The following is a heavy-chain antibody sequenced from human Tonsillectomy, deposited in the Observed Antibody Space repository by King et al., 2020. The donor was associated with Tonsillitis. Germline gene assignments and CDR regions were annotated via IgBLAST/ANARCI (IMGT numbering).Heavy chain of an antibody. Sequence: VQLVESGGGLVQPGGSLKLSCAASGFTFSGSAMHWVRQASGKGLEWLGRIRSKANSYATAYAASVKGRFTISRDDSKNTVYLQMNSLKNEDTAVYYCTRVAAPEYGDYGDYWGQGTLVTVSS. V-gene: IGHV3-73*02. CDR3: TRVAAPEYGDYGDY. CDR1: GFTFSGSA. D-gene: IGHD4-17*01. CDR2: IRSKANSYAT. J-gene: IGHJ4*02.